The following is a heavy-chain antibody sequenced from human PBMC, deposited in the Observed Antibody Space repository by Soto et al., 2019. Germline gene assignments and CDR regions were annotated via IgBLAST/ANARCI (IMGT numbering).Heavy chain of an antibody. Sequence: GESLKISCRGSGYKFTTYWIGWVRQMPGKGLEWMAIIYPDDSDSRYSPSFQGQVTISADKSISTAYLQWSSLKASDTAIYYCVATYGDYLDYWGQGTLVTVSS. CDR3: VATYGDYLDY. J-gene: IGHJ4*02. V-gene: IGHV5-51*01. D-gene: IGHD4-17*01. CDR2: IYPDDSDS. CDR1: GYKFTTYW.